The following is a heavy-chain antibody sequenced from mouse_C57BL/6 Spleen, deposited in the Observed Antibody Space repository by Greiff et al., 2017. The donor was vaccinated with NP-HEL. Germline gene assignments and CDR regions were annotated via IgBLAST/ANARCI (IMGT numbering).Heavy chain of an antibody. CDR2: IYPGSGST. CDR1: GYTFTSYW. J-gene: IGHJ1*03. D-gene: IGHD1-1*01. CDR3: ARDYGSSLNWYFDV. V-gene: IGHV1-55*01. Sequence: QVQLQQPGAELVKPGASVKMSCKASGYTFTSYWITWVKQRPGQGLEWIGDIYPGSGSTNYNEKFKSKATLTVDTSSSTAYMQLSSLTSEDSAVYYGARDYGSSLNWYFDVWGTGTTVTVSS.